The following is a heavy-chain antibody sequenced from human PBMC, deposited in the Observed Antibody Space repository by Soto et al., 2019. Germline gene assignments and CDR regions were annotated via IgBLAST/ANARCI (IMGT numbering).Heavy chain of an antibody. D-gene: IGHD6-13*01. CDR2: ISWNSGSI. CDR3: AKDLYSAAGTIGY. J-gene: IGHJ4*02. Sequence: EVQLVESGGGLVQPGRSLRLSCATSGFTFDDYAMHWVRQSPGKGLEWVSGISWNSGSIGYADSVKGRCTISRDNAKNSLYLQMNCLRTEDTALYYCAKDLYSAAGTIGYWGQGTLVAVSS. V-gene: IGHV3-9*01. CDR1: GFTFDDYA.